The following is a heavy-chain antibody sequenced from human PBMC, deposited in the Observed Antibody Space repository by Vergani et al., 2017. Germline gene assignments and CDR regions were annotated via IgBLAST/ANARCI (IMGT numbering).Heavy chain of an antibody. CDR1: GYTFTSYG. V-gene: IGHV1-18*04. CDR3: ARDKAYDILTGYYNPPFDY. Sequence: QVQLVQSGAEVKKPGASVKVSCKASGYTFTSYGISWVRQAPGQGLEWMGWISAYNGNTNYAQKLQGRVTITRDTSASTAYMELSSLRSEDTAVYYCARDKAYDILTGYYNPPFDYWGQGTLVTVSS. J-gene: IGHJ4*02. CDR2: ISAYNGNT. D-gene: IGHD3-9*01.